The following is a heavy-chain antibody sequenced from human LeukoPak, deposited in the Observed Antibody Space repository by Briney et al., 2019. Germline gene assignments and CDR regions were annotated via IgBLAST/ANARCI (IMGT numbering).Heavy chain of an antibody. CDR3: AKDAYYYDSSGQQPFDY. J-gene: IGHJ4*02. Sequence: GRSLRLYCAASGFTFDDYAMHWVRQAPGKGLEWVSGISWNSGSIGYADSVKGRFTISRDNAKNSLYLQMNSLRAEDTALYYCAKDAYYYDSSGQQPFDYWGQGTLVTVSS. D-gene: IGHD3-22*01. V-gene: IGHV3-9*01. CDR2: ISWNSGSI. CDR1: GFTFDDYA.